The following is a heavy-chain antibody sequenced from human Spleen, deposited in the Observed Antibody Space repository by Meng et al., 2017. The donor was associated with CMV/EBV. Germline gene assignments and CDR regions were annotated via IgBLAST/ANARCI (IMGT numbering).Heavy chain of an antibody. CDR1: GDSVSSNSAA. D-gene: IGHD3-22*01. CDR2: TYYRSKWYN. CDR3: ARDYYDSGGYYYTEGYYHGLDV. V-gene: IGHV6-1*01. J-gene: IGHJ6*02. Sequence: SETLSLTCAISGDSVSSNSAAWNWIRQSPSRGLEWLGRTYYRSKWYNDYAISVKSRITINPDTSTNQFSLQLNSVTPEDTAVYYCARDYYDSGGYYYTEGYYHGLDVWGQGTTVTVSS.